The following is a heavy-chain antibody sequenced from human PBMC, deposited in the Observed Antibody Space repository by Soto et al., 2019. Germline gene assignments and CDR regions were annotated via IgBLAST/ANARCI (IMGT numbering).Heavy chain of an antibody. J-gene: IGHJ5*02. CDR3: ARQATYDFWSGYYVDP. D-gene: IGHD3-3*01. CDR1: GYSFTNYW. V-gene: IGHV5-51*01. CDR2: IYPRDSDT. Sequence: GESLKISCTGSGYSFTNYWIAWVRQMPGKGLEWMGVIYPRDSDTKYSPSFQGQVTISADKSISTAYLQWSSLKASDTAIYYCARQATYDFWSGYYVDPWGQGTLVTVSS.